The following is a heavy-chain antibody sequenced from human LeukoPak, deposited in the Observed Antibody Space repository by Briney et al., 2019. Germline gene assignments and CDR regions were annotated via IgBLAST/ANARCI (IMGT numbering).Heavy chain of an antibody. CDR1: GGTFSSYA. J-gene: IGHJ4*02. CDR2: IIPIFGTT. V-gene: IGHV1-69*05. D-gene: IGHD3-10*01. CDR3: ARGSRTKYGSGSYYQIDY. Sequence: GASVKVSCKASGGTFSSYAISWVRQAPGQGLEWMGGIIPIFGTTNYAQKFQGRVTIITDESTSTAYMELSSLRSEDTAVYYCARGSRTKYGSGSYYQIDYWGQGTLVTVSS.